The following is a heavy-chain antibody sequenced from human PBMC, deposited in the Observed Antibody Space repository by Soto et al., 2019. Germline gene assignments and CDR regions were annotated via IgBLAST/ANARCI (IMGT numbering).Heavy chain of an antibody. CDR2: ISPIFGTP. V-gene: IGHV1-69*01. CDR1: GGTFSSYT. D-gene: IGHD3-16*01. J-gene: IGHJ4*02. CDR3: ARVVGGSRLSLDY. Sequence: QVQLVQSGAEVKKPGSSLTVSCKASGGTFSSYTISWVRQAPGQGLEWMAGISPIFGTPIYAQKFQDRVTIPADDSTMTVYMEMNRLTSEDTAVSSGARVVGGSRLSLDYWGQGTLVTVSS.